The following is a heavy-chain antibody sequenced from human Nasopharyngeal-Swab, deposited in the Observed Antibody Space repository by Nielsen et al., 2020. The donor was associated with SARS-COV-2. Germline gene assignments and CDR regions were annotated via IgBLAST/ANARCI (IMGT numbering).Heavy chain of an antibody. Sequence: SGPTLVQPTQTLTLTCPFSGFSLSTSGVGVGRIRQPPGKALEWLALIYWNDDKRYSPSLKSRLTITKDTSKNQVVLTMTNMDPVDTATYYCANMVRDSSGYYDYYFDYWGQGTLVTVSS. CDR3: ANMVRDSSGYYDYYFDY. CDR1: GFSLSTSGVG. D-gene: IGHD3-22*01. CDR2: IYWNDDK. J-gene: IGHJ4*02. V-gene: IGHV2-5*01.